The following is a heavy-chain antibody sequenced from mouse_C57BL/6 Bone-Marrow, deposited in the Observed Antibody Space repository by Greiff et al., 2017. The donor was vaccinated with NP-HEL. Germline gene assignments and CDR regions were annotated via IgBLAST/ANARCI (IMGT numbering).Heavy chain of an antibody. CDR3: AREGFAY. J-gene: IGHJ3*01. CDR2: IDPSDSET. CDR1: GYTFTSYW. V-gene: IGHV1-52*01. Sequence: QVQLQQPGAELVRPGSSVKLSCKASGYTFTSYWMHWVKQRPIQGLEWIGNIDPSDSETHYNQNFKDKATLTVDKSSSTAYLQLCSLTSEDSSVYYCAREGFAYWGPGTLVTVSA.